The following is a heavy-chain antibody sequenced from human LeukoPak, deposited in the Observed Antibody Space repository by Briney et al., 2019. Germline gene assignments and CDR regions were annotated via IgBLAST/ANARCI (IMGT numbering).Heavy chain of an antibody. V-gene: IGHV1-8*02. CDR1: GYSFTGYY. CDR2: MNPNSGNT. J-gene: IGHJ4*02. CDR3: ARPRGYSGSYSIDY. Sequence: GASVKVSCKASGYSFTGYYMHWVRQARGQGLEWMGWMNPNSGNTGYAQKFQGRVTMTRNTSISTAYMELSSLRSEDTAVYYCARPRGYSGSYSIDYWGQGTLVTVSS. D-gene: IGHD1-26*01.